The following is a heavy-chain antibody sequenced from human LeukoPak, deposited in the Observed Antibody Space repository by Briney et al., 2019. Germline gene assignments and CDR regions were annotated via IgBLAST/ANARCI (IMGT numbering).Heavy chain of an antibody. CDR2: IYDSGNT. V-gene: IGHV4-59*08. CDR3: ARHIPGPYYFDY. J-gene: IGHJ4*02. CDR1: RGSISSDH. Sequence: PSETLSLTCTVSRGSISSDHWSWIRQPPGKRLEWIGYIYDSGNTKYNPSLKSRVTMSVDTSKNQFSLKVTSVTAADTAVYCCARHIPGPYYFDYWVRGTLVIVSS. D-gene: IGHD1-14*01.